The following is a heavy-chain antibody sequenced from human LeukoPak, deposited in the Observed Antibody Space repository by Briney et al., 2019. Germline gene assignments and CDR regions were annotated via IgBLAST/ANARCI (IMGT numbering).Heavy chain of an antibody. CDR2: ISAYNGNT. J-gene: IGHJ4*02. D-gene: IGHD5-18*01. Sequence: WASVKVSCKASGYTFTSYGISWVRQAPGQGLEWMGWISAYNGNTNYAQKLQGRVTMTTDTSTSTVYMELRSLRSGDTAVYYCAREYSYGYSVLDYWGQGTLVTVSS. CDR1: GYTFTSYG. V-gene: IGHV1-18*01. CDR3: AREYSYGYSVLDY.